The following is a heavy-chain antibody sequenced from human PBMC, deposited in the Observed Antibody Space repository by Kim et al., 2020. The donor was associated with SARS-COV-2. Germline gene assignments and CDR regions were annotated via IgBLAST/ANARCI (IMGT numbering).Heavy chain of an antibody. Sequence: ASVKVSCKASGYTFTSYGISWVRQAPGQGLEWMGWISAYNGNTNYAQKLQGRVTMTTDTSTSTAYMELRSLRSDDTAVYYCARVYYDFWSGYYPYYLDYWGQRTLVTVSS. CDR1: GYTFTSYG. CDR3: ARVYYDFWSGYYPYYLDY. V-gene: IGHV1-18*01. CDR2: ISAYNGNT. J-gene: IGHJ4*02. D-gene: IGHD3-3*01.